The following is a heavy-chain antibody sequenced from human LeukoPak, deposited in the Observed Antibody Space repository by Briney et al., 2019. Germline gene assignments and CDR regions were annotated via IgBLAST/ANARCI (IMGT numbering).Heavy chain of an antibody. J-gene: IGHJ4*02. CDR1: GFTFDDYA. D-gene: IGHD6-19*01. CDR3: AKDNPNSSGWYDY. V-gene: IGHV3-9*01. Sequence: GGSLRLSCAASGFTFDDYAMHWVRQAPGKGLEWVSSISWNSGSIGYADSVKGRFTISRDNAKNSLYLQMNSLRAEDTALYYCAKDNPNSSGWYDYWGQGTLVTVSS. CDR2: ISWNSGSI.